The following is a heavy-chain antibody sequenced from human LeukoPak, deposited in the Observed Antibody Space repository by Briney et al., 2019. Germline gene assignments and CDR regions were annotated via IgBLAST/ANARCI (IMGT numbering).Heavy chain of an antibody. CDR1: GGTFSSYA. CDR3: AKGTGKISSSWYTYYFDY. Sequence: SVKVSCKASGGTFSSYAISWVRQAPGQGLEWMGGIIPIFGTANYAQKFQGRVTITADESTSTAYMELSSLRAEDTAVYYCAKGTGKISSSWYTYYFDYWGQGTLVTVSS. J-gene: IGHJ4*02. D-gene: IGHD6-13*01. V-gene: IGHV1-69*13. CDR2: IIPIFGTA.